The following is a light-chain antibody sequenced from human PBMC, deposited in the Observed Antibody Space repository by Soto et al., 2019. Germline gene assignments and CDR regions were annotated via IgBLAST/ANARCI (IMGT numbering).Light chain of an antibody. V-gene: IGLV2-8*01. Sequence: QSALAQPPSASGSPGQSITMSCTGTNSDVGAYDYVSWYQQEPGKAPRLLIYRVFKRPSGVSDRFSGSKSGNTASLTVSGLQADDEAHYYCSSYAGTNTFVFGAGTKLTVL. J-gene: IGLJ2*01. CDR1: NSDVGAYDY. CDR3: SSYAGTNTFV. CDR2: RVF.